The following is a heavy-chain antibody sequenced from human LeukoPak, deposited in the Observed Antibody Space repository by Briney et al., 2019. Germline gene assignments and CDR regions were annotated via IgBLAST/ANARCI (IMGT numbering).Heavy chain of an antibody. CDR2: IIPIFGTA. CDR3: ARGRVVVPAATQFDY. D-gene: IGHD2-2*01. Sequence: GASVKVSCKASGGTFSSYAISWVRQAPGQGLEWMGGIIPIFGTANYAQKLQGRVTMTTDTSTSTAYMELRSLRSDDTAVYYCARGRVVVPAATQFDYWGQGTLVTVSS. V-gene: IGHV1-69*05. J-gene: IGHJ4*02. CDR1: GGTFSSYA.